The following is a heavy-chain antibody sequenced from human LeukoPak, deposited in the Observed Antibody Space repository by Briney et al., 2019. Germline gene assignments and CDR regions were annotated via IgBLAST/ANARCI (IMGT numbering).Heavy chain of an antibody. Sequence: GGSLRLSCAASGFTFSSYGMHWVRQAPGKGLEWVAVISYDGSNKDYADSAKGRFTISRDNSKNTLYLQMNSLRAEDTAVYYCAKDWAPAAKYYYYGMDVWGQGTTVTVSS. D-gene: IGHD2-2*01. CDR2: ISYDGSNK. CDR3: AKDWAPAAKYYYYGMDV. CDR1: GFTFSSYG. J-gene: IGHJ6*02. V-gene: IGHV3-30*18.